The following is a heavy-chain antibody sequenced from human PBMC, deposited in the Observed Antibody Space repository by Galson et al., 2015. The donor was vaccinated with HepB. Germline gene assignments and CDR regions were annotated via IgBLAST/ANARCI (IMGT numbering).Heavy chain of an antibody. J-gene: IGHJ6*02. CDR2: IFPHDSDT. CDR1: RYRFPNYW. Sequence: QSGAEVKKPGESLRISCKASRYRFPNYWIGWVRQVPGNGLEWVGIIFPHDSDTRYSPSFRGQVTISADKSISTVYLQWSSLKASDSATYFCARHDRPHCYYGLDVCCPGTTVTVSS. V-gene: IGHV5-51*01. CDR3: ARHDRPHCYYGLDV.